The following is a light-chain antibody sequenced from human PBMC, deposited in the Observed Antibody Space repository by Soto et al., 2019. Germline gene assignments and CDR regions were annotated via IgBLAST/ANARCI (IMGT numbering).Light chain of an antibody. V-gene: IGKV1-39*01. J-gene: IGKJ3*01. Sequence: DIQMTQSPSSLSASVGDRVTITCRASQSISSYLNWYQQKPGKAPKLLIYAASSLQSGVPSRFSGCGSGTDFTLTISSLQPEDFATYYCQQSYSTPEGFTFGPGTKVDIK. CDR1: QSISSY. CDR2: AAS. CDR3: QQSYSTPEGFT.